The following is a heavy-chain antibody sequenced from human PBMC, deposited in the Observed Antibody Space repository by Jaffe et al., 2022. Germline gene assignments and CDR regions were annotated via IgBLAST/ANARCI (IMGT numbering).Heavy chain of an antibody. Sequence: QVQLQESGPGLVKPSQTLSLTCTVSGGSISSGSYYWSWIRQPAGKGLEWIGRIYTSGSTNYNPSLKSRVTISVDTSKNQFSLKLSSVTAADTAVYYCARSNLAMKKWSQGAFDIWGQGTMVTVSS. CDR3: ARSNLAMKKWSQGAFDI. J-gene: IGHJ3*02. CDR1: GGSISSGSYY. V-gene: IGHV4-61*02. D-gene: IGHD2-15*01. CDR2: IYTSGST.